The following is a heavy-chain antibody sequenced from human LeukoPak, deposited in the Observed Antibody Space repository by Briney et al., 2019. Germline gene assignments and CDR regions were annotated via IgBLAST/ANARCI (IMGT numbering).Heavy chain of an antibody. D-gene: IGHD3-22*01. CDR1: GFTFSSYA. J-gene: IGHJ4*02. CDR2: ISGGGGST. CDR3: AKSSYYDSSGYYREYYFDY. Sequence: PGGSLRLSCAASGFTFSSYAMSWVRQAPGKGLEWFSAISGGGGSTHYADSVKGRLTISRDNSKNTLYLQMSSLRAGDTAVYYCAKSSYYDSSGYYREYYFDYWGQGTLVTVSS. V-gene: IGHV3-23*01.